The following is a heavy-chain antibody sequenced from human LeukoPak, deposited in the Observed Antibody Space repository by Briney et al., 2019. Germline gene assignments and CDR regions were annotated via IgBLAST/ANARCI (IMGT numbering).Heavy chain of an antibody. Sequence: SVKVSCKASGGTFSSYAISWVRQAPGQGLEWMGGIIPIFGTANYAQKFQGRVTITTDESTSTAYMELSSLRSEDTAVYYCARDHCSSTSCYTVLIYWGQGTLVTVSS. D-gene: IGHD2-2*02. J-gene: IGHJ4*02. CDR3: ARDHCSSTSCYTVLIY. V-gene: IGHV1-69*05. CDR1: GGTFSSYA. CDR2: IIPIFGTA.